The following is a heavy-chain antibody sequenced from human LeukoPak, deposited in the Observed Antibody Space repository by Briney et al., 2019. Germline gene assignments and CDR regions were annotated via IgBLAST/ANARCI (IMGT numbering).Heavy chain of an antibody. Sequence: AASVKVSCKASGYTFTSYGISWVRQAPGQGLEWMGWISAYNGNTNYAQKLQGRVTMTTDTSTSTAYMELRSLRSDDTAVYYCARDPGLLWFGEFSFDYWGQGTLVTVSS. D-gene: IGHD3-10*01. CDR3: ARDPGLLWFGEFSFDY. V-gene: IGHV1-18*01. CDR2: ISAYNGNT. J-gene: IGHJ4*02. CDR1: GYTFTSYG.